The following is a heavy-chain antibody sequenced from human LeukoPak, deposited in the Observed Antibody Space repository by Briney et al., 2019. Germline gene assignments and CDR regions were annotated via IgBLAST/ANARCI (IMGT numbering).Heavy chain of an antibody. CDR3: ARNSVAGTGNY. CDR2: ISSSGSTI. Sequence: PGGSLRLSCAASGFTFSDYYMSWIRQAPGKGLEWVSYISSSGSTIYYADSVKGRFTISRDNSKNTVYLQMNSLRPEDTAVYYCARNSVAGTGNYWGQGTLVTVSS. J-gene: IGHJ4*02. CDR1: GFTFSDYY. D-gene: IGHD6-19*01. V-gene: IGHV3-11*01.